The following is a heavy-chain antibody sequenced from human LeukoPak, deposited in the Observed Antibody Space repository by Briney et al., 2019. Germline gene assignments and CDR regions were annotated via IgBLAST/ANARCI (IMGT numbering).Heavy chain of an antibody. CDR1: GYTFTSYD. V-gene: IGHV1-8*01. D-gene: IGHD3-3*01. Sequence: GASVKVYCKASGYTFTSYDINWARQATGQGLEWMGWMNPNSGNTGYAQKFQGRVTMTRNTSISTAYMGLSSLRSEVTAVYHWARGPTYYDFWSGYSSSYYYYMDGWGKGSSVTV. J-gene: IGHJ6*03. CDR2: MNPNSGNT. CDR3: ARGPTYYDFWSGYSSSYYYYMDG.